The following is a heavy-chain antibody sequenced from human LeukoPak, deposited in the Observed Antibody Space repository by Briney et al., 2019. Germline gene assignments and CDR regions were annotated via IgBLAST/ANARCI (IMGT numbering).Heavy chain of an antibody. CDR3: AKEDTAMAFDY. CDR2: ISWNSGSI. V-gene: IGHV3-9*01. D-gene: IGHD5-18*01. CDR1: GFTFDDYA. Sequence: GGSLRLSCAASGFTFDDYAMHWVRQAPGKGLEWVSGISWNSGSIGYADSVKGRITISRDNAKNSLYLQMNSLRAEDTALYYCAKEDTAMAFDYWGQGTLVTVSS. J-gene: IGHJ4*02.